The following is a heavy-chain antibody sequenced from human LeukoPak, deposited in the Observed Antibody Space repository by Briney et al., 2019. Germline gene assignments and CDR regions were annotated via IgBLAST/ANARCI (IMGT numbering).Heavy chain of an antibody. J-gene: IGHJ4*02. CDR1: GFTVSSAY. Sequence: GGSLRLSCAASGFTVSSAYMSWVRQAPGKGPAWVSVIYGDGTTYYADSVKGRFTISRDNSENTVFLQMHSLRAEDTAMYYCARGGVRHYWGQGTLDTVSS. CDR2: IYGDGTT. D-gene: IGHD2-8*02. V-gene: IGHV3-53*01. CDR3: ARGGVRHY.